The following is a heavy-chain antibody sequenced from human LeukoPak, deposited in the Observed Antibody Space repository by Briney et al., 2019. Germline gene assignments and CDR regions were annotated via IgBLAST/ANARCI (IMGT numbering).Heavy chain of an antibody. CDR3: ARKLYYYDSDGSAGYAGWFDP. CDR2: INQDGSEK. Sequence: PGGSLRLSCAVSRFTFSNYWMSWVRRAPGKGLEWVANINQDGSEKYYVDSVKGRFTISRDNAKNSLYLQMNSLRAEDTAVYYCARKLYYYDSDGSAGYAGWFDPWGQGTLVTVSS. V-gene: IGHV3-7*02. CDR1: RFTFSNYW. D-gene: IGHD3-22*01. J-gene: IGHJ5*02.